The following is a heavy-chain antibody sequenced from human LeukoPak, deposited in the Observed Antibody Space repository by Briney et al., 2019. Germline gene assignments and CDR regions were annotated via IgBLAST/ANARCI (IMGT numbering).Heavy chain of an antibody. J-gene: IGHJ3*02. Sequence: GRSLRLSCAASGFTFSSYAMPWVRQAPGKGLEWVAVISYDGSNQFYADSVKGRFTISRDNSKNTLYLQMNSLRTEDTAVYNCARDNRDNAFDMWGRGTMVTVSS. CDR3: ARDNRDNAFDM. V-gene: IGHV3-30-3*01. CDR2: ISYDGSNQ. D-gene: IGHD2-15*01. CDR1: GFTFSSYA.